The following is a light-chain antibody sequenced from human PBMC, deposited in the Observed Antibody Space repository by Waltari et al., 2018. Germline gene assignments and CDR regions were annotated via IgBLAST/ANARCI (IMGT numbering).Light chain of an antibody. CDR1: SSDVRSYNL. V-gene: IGLV2-23*02. CDR3: CSYAGSSSWV. Sequence: QSALTQPASVSGSPGPSITISCTGTSSDVRSYNLVSWYQQHPGKAPKLMIYEVSKRPSGVSNRFSGSKSGNTASLTISGLQAEDEADYYCCSYAGSSSWVFGGGTKPTVL. J-gene: IGLJ3*02. CDR2: EVS.